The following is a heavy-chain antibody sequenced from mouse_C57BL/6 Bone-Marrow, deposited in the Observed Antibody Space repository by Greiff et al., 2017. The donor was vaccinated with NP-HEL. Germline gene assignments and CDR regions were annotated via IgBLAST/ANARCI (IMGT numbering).Heavy chain of an antibody. CDR3: ARGGARQFAY. Sequence: VQLQQSGPELVKPGASVKISCKASGYTFTDYYMNWVKQSHGKSLEWIGDINPNNGGTSYNQKFKGKATLTVDKSSSTAYMELRSLTSEDSAVYYCARGGARQFAYWGQGTLVTVSA. D-gene: IGHD1-1*02. J-gene: IGHJ3*01. CDR2: INPNNGGT. CDR1: GYTFTDYY. V-gene: IGHV1-26*01.